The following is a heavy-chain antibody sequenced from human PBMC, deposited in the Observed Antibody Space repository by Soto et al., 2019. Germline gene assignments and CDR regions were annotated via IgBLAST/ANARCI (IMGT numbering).Heavy chain of an antibody. CDR1: DFAFRLHG. Sequence: QVHLVESGGGIVQPGGSLTLSCSVSDFAFRLHGIHWVRQTPGKGLEWVAMVWHDGTRKYFRDSVRGRFTISRDSAKNKVYLQMNNPRGDDSALYFCARDRSSSYSYAMDLWGQGTTVTVSS. V-gene: IGHV3-33*01. CDR3: ARDRSSSYSYAMDL. D-gene: IGHD3-10*01. CDR2: VWHDGTRK. J-gene: IGHJ6*02.